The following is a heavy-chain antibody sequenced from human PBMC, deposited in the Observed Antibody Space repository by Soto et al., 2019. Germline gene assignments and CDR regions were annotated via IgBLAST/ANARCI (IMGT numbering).Heavy chain of an antibody. CDR1: SGSIRSTGYH. V-gene: IGHV4-31*01. CDR2: IYYSGGT. Sequence: QVQLQESGPGLVKPSQTLSLTYTVSSGSIRSTGYHWSWIRQHPGKGLEWIGYIYYSGGTNYNPSLESQVTISADTSKNQVSLKLTSVTAADTAVYSWASGLSVYYGPEYFQFWGQGTLVTVSS. D-gene: IGHD3-9*01. J-gene: IGHJ1*01. CDR3: ASGLSVYYGPEYFQF.